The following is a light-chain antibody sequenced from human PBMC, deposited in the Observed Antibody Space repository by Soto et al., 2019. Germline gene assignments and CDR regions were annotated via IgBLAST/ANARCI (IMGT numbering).Light chain of an antibody. V-gene: IGKV1-5*03. CDR3: QQDNNYWT. CDR1: QSISYW. CDR2: KAS. J-gene: IGKJ1*01. Sequence: DIQMTQSPSTLSASVGDRVTITCRASQSISYWLAWYQQKPGKAPNLLIYKASRLESGVPSRFSGSGSGTEFLRTNSTLQYDDFATYYCQQDNNYWTFGQGTKVEIK.